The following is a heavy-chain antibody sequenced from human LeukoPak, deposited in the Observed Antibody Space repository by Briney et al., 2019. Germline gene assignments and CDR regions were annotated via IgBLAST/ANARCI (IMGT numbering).Heavy chain of an antibody. CDR1: GFTSSDHY. J-gene: IGHJ4*02. Sequence: GGSLRLSCVVSGFTSSDHYIDWARQAPGKGLEWVGRIRNKVNSYTTEYAASVKDRFTISRDDSKNSVWLQMNSPKTEDSAVYYCATSNSNGLSLFDYWGQGTLVTVSS. V-gene: IGHV3-72*01. CDR2: IRNKVNSYTT. CDR3: ATSNSNGLSLFDY. D-gene: IGHD6-25*01.